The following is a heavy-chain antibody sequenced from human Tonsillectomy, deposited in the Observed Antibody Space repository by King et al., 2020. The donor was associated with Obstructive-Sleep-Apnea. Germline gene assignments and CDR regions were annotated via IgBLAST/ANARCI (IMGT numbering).Heavy chain of an antibody. CDR2: ISWNSGSI. CDR3: AKGGYSSSWY. Sequence: CAASGFTFDDYAMHWVRQAPGKGLECVSCISWNSGSICDADSVKGQFTISRDNAKISLYLQMNSLRAEDTALYYCAKGGYSSSWYWCQGTLV. D-gene: IGHD6-13*01. V-gene: IGHV3-9*01. CDR1: GFTFDDYA. J-gene: IGHJ4*02.